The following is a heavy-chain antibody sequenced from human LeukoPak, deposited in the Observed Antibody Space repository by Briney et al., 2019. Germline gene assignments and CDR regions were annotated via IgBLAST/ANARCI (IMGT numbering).Heavy chain of an antibody. CDR3: ARSYYGSGGPGAFDI. V-gene: IGHV4-4*02. D-gene: IGHD3-10*01. J-gene: IGHJ3*02. CDR1: GGSISSSNW. Sequence: SETLSLTCAVSGGSISSSNWWSWVRQPPGKGLEWIGEIYHSGSTNYNPFLKSRVTISVDKSKNQFSLKLSSVTAADTAVYYCARSYYGSGGPGAFDIWGQGTMVTVSS. CDR2: IYHSGST.